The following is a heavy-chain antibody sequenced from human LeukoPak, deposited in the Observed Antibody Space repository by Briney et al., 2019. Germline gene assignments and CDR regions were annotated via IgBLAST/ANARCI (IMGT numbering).Heavy chain of an antibody. CDR3: ARRGYSYGLGYYYYGMDV. V-gene: IGHV5-51*01. Sequence: GESLKISCKGSGYSFTSYWIGWVRQMPGKGLEWMGIIYPGDSDTRYSPSFQGQVTISADKSISTAYLQWSSQKASDTAMYYCARRGYSYGLGYYYYGMDVWGKGTTVTVSS. J-gene: IGHJ6*04. CDR1: GYSFTSYW. CDR2: IYPGDSDT. D-gene: IGHD5-18*01.